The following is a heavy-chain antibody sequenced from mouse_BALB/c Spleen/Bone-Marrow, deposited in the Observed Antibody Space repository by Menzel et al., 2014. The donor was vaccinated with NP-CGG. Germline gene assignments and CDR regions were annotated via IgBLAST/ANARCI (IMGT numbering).Heavy chain of an antibody. J-gene: IGHJ1*01. CDR1: GFTFSSFG. CDR2: ISSGSTAI. D-gene: IGHD4-1*01. Sequence: KLQESGGGLGQPGGSRKLSCAASGFTFSSFGMHWVRQAPEKGLEWVAYISSGSTAICYADTVKGRFTISRDNPKNTLFLQMTSLRSEDTAMYYCARGGNWDDFDVWGAGTTVTVSS. V-gene: IGHV5-17*02. CDR3: ARGGNWDDFDV.